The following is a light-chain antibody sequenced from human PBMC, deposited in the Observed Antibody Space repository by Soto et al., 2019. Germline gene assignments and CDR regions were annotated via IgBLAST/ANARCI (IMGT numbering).Light chain of an antibody. J-gene: IGKJ1*01. V-gene: IGKV1-27*01. CDR3: QKYNGAPQT. CDR2: SAS. Sequence: DIQMTQSPSSLSASVGDRVTISCRASQGISTYVAWYQQKPGTVPKLLIYSASSLQSAVPYRFSGSGAGTDFTLTISSLQPEYAAAYYCQKYNGAPQTFGQGTKVEMK. CDR1: QGISTY.